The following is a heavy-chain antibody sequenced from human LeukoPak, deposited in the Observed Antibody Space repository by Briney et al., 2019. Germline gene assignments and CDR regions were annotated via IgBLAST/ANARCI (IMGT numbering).Heavy chain of an antibody. CDR1: GGSFSGYY. CDR3: ARGGQEARTSPFDY. V-gene: IGHV4-34*01. D-gene: IGHD6-6*01. Sequence: PSETLSLTCAVYGGSFSGYYWSWIRQPPGKGLEWIGEINHSGSTNYNPSLKSRVTISVDTSKNQFSLKLSSVTAADTAVYYCARGGQEARTSPFDYWGQGTLVTVSS. CDR2: INHSGST. J-gene: IGHJ4*02.